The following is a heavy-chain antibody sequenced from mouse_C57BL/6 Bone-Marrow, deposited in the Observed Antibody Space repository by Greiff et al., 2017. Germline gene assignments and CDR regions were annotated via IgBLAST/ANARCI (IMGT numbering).Heavy chain of an antibody. Sequence: KQSGAELVRPGSSVKLSCKDSYFAFMASAMHWVKQRPGHGLEWIGSFTMYSDATEYSENFKGKATLTANTASSTAYMELSSLTSEDSAVYYCARPPPDSSGYSLKAYWGQGTLVTVSA. V-gene: IGHV1-49*01. CDR2: FTMYSDAT. D-gene: IGHD3-2*02. CDR3: ARPPPDSSGYSLKAY. CDR1: YFAFMASA. J-gene: IGHJ3*01.